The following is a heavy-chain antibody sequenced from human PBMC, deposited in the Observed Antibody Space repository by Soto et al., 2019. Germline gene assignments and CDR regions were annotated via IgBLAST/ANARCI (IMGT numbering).Heavy chain of an antibody. CDR2: IYYSGST. CDR1: GGSVSSGSYY. D-gene: IGHD6-13*01. CDR3: ARWGPVIAAAGSEYFQH. J-gene: IGHJ1*01. Sequence: SETLSLTCTVSGGSVSSGSYYWSWIRQPPGKGLEWIGYIYYSGSTNYNPSLKSRVTISVDTSKNQFSLKLSSVTAADTAVYYCARWGPVIAAAGSEYFQHWGQGTMVTVYS. V-gene: IGHV4-61*01.